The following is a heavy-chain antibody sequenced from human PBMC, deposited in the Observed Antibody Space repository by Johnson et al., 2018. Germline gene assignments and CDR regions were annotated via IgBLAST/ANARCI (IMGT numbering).Heavy chain of an antibody. Sequence: VQLVESGGGLVQPGGSLRLSCAASGFSFSDHYMDWVRQAPGKGLEWVGRSKNKVNSYSTEYAASARGRFVVSRDESKNTLYLKMNSPQSEQTAVYYFARATGAARTGPDPLDIWGQGTMVTVSS. D-gene: IGHD6-6*01. CDR3: ARATGAARTGPDPLDI. CDR2: SKNKVNSYST. J-gene: IGHJ3*02. V-gene: IGHV3-72*01. CDR1: GFSFSDHY.